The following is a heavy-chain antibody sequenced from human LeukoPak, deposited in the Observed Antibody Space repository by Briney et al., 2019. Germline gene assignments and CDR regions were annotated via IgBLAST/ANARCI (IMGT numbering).Heavy chain of an antibody. D-gene: IGHD5-18*01. CDR2: INPSSGST. V-gene: IGHV1-46*01. J-gene: IGHJ4*02. Sequence: ASVKVSCKASGYTFTSYYIHWVRQAPGQGPEWMGIINPSSGSTSYAQKFRGRVTMTRDTSTSTLYMELSSLISKDTAVYYCARAQRGYNYGTDDYWGQGTLVTVSS. CDR3: ARAQRGYNYGTDDY. CDR1: GYTFTSYY.